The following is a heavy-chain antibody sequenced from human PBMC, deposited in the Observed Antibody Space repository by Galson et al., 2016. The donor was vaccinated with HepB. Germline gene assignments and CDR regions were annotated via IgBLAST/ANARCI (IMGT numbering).Heavy chain of an antibody. D-gene: IGHD3-16*01. J-gene: IGHJ4*02. CDR1: GFSFSTSG. V-gene: IGHV3-23*01. CDR3: GKHGGFDY. Sequence: SLRLSCAASGFSFSTSGMSWVRQTPGRGLEWVSGITSSGGTTHYADSGKGRFTISRDNSKNTLYLNMNSLRAGDTAVYYCGKHGGFDYWGQGALVTVSS. CDR2: ITSSGGTT.